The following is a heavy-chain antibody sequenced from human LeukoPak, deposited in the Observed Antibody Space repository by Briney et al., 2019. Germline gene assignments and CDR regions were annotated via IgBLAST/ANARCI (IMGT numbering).Heavy chain of an antibody. Sequence: GGSLRLSCAASGFTFGSYAIHWVRQAPGQGLEWVAVISYDASDKVYSDSVKGQLTISRDDSKNTLYLQMNSLREEDTAVYYCARAHYDSSGWGPDYWGQGTLVTVSS. CDR1: GFTFGSYA. CDR3: ARAHYDSSGWGPDY. J-gene: IGHJ4*02. V-gene: IGHV3-30*04. CDR2: ISYDASDK. D-gene: IGHD3-22*01.